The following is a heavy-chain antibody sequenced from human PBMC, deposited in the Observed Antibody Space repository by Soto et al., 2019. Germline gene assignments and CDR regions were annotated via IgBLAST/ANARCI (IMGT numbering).Heavy chain of an antibody. CDR2: MNPNSGNT. V-gene: IGHV1-8*01. J-gene: IGHJ5*02. CDR3: AREHYGNSAWFDP. CDR1: GYTFPSYD. Sequence: QVQLVQSGAEVKKPGASVKVSCKASGYTFPSYDINWVRQATGQGLEWMGWMNPNSGNTGYAQKFQGRVNMTRNTSISTAYIELSSLRSEDTAVYYCAREHYGNSAWFDPWSQGTLVTVSS. D-gene: IGHD3-10*01.